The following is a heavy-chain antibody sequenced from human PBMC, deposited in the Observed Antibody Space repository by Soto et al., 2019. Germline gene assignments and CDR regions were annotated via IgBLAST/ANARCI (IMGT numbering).Heavy chain of an antibody. CDR3: ARDYYDSSGYYYVSWFDP. Sequence: SETLSLTCTVSGGSISSYYWSWIRQPPGKVLEWIGYIYKSGTSNYNPSLQSRVTISIDTSKNQFSLKLSSVTAADTAMYYCARDYYDSSGYYYVSWFDPWGQGXQVTVPS. CDR2: IYKSGTS. D-gene: IGHD3-22*01. J-gene: IGHJ5*02. CDR1: GGSISSYY. V-gene: IGHV4-59*01.